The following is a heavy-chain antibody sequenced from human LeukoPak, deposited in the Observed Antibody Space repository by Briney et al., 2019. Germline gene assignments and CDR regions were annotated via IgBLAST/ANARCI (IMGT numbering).Heavy chain of an antibody. CDR3: ARGAYGGPFDC. CDR2: LYSVGGT. Sequence: PAGSLRLSGAASGFNVSSNYMSWVRQAPGKGLEGVSVLYSVGGTYYADSVQGRFTISRHNSRNTLYLQLNSLRPEDTAVYYCARGAYGGPFDCWGQGTLVTVSS. D-gene: IGHD4/OR15-4a*01. V-gene: IGHV3-53*04. CDR1: GFNVSSNY. J-gene: IGHJ4*02.